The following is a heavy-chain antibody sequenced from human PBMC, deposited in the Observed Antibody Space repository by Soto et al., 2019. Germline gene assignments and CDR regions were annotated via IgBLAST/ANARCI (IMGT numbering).Heavy chain of an antibody. Sequence: PGGSLRLSCATSGFTFSSYAMSWVRQAPGKGLEWVANIKQDGSEKFYVDSVKGRFTISRDNAKNSLYMQMNSLRAEDTAVYYCARGAGSYFRRVVGAFDIWGQGTMVTVSS. CDR3: ARGAGSYFRRVVGAFDI. V-gene: IGHV3-7*04. CDR1: GFTFSSYA. J-gene: IGHJ3*02. D-gene: IGHD3-10*01. CDR2: IKQDGSEK.